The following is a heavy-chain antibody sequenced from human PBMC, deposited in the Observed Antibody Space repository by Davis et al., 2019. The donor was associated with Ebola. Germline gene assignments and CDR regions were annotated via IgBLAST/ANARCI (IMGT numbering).Heavy chain of an antibody. V-gene: IGHV4-59*08. J-gene: IGHJ6*02. Sequence: SETLSLTCTVSGGSISSYYWSWIRQPPGKGLEWIGYIYYSGSTNYNPSLKSRVTISVDTSKNQFSLKLSSVTAADTAVYYCARGRFLEWMPSSYCYGMDVWGQGTTVTVSS. CDR2: IYYSGST. D-gene: IGHD3-3*01. CDR3: ARGRFLEWMPSSYCYGMDV. CDR1: GGSISSYY.